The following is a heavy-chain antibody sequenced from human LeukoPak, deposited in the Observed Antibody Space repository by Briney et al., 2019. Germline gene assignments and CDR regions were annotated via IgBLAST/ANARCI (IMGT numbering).Heavy chain of an antibody. D-gene: IGHD6-13*01. Sequence: GGSPRLSCAASGFTFSSYAMHWVRQAPGKGLEWVAVISYDGSNKYYADSVKGRFTISRDNSKNTLYLQMNSLRAEDTAVYYCARDTRYSSSWLCFDYWGQGTLVTVSS. CDR1: GFTFSSYA. CDR2: ISYDGSNK. V-gene: IGHV3-30-3*01. CDR3: ARDTRYSSSWLCFDY. J-gene: IGHJ4*02.